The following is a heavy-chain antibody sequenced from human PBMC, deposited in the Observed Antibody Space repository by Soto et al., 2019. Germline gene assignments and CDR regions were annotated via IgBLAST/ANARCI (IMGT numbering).Heavy chain of an antibody. J-gene: IGHJ3*02. CDR3: ARTMVRGVTSDAFDI. CDR2: INHSGST. V-gene: IGHV4-34*01. Sequence: SETLSLTCAVYGGSFSGYYWSWIRQPPGKGLEWIGEINHSGSTNYNPSLKSRVTISVDTSKNQFSLKLSSVTAADTAVYYCARTMVRGVTSDAFDIWVQGTMVT. CDR1: GGSFSGYY. D-gene: IGHD3-10*01.